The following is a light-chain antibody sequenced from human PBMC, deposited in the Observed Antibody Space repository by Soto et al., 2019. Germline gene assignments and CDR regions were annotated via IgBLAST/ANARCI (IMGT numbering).Light chain of an antibody. V-gene: IGKV4-1*01. CDR2: WAS. J-gene: IGKJ1*01. CDR3: QQYYNTPQN. CDR1: QSVLYSSNNKNY. Sequence: DIVLTQSPDSLAVSLGERATINCKSSQSVLYSSNNKNYLAWYQQKPGQPPKLLIYWASTRESGVPDRFSGSGSGPDFTLTISSLQAEDVAVYYCQQYYNTPQNFGQGTKVEIK.